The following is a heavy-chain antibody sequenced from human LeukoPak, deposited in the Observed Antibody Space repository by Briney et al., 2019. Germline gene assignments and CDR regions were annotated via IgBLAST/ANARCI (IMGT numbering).Heavy chain of an antibody. Sequence: ASVRVSCKASGYTFTGSYMHWVRQAPGQGLEWMGWINPNSGGTNYAQNFQGRVTMTRDTSISTAYMELSRLKSDDTAFYYCAKYYYDSYEGYYFDYWGQGTLLTVFS. V-gene: IGHV1-2*02. CDR1: GYTFTGSY. CDR3: AKYYYDSYEGYYFDY. J-gene: IGHJ4*02. D-gene: IGHD3-22*01. CDR2: INPNSGGT.